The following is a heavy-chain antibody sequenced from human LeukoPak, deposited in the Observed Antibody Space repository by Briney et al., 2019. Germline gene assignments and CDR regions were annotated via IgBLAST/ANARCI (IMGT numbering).Heavy chain of an antibody. V-gene: IGHV3-30*02. CDR3: ARDYYGSGSYYKPFDY. D-gene: IGHD3-10*01. CDR2: TRYDGSNK. CDR1: GFTFSSYG. Sequence: GGSLRLSCASGFTFSSYGMYWVRQAPGKGLEWVAFTRYDGSNKYYADSVKGRFTISRDNAKNSLYLQMNSLRAEDTAVYYCARDYYGSGSYYKPFDYWGQGTLVTVSS. J-gene: IGHJ4*02.